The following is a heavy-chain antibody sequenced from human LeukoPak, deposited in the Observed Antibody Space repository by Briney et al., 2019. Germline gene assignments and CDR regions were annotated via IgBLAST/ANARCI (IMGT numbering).Heavy chain of an antibody. CDR1: GFTFDDYA. CDR3: AKATGRGYDLSPSYGMDV. V-gene: IGHV3-9*01. D-gene: IGHD3-3*01. CDR2: ISWNSGII. J-gene: IGHJ6*02. Sequence: GGSLRLSCAASGFTFDDYAMHWVRQAPGKGLEWVSGISWNSGIIGYADSVKGRFTISRDNAKNSLYLQMNSLGGEDTALYYCAKATGRGYDLSPSYGMDVWGQGTAVTVSS.